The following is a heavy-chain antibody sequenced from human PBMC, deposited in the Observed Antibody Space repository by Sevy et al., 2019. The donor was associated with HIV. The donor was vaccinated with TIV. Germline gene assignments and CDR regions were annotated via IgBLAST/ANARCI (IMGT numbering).Heavy chain of an antibody. J-gene: IGHJ3*02. Sequence: GGSLRLSCAASGFTFSNYAMHWVRQAPGKGLEWVAFTSYDGSNNYYADPVKGRFTISRDNSETKRYLQMNSLRAEDTAVYYCARQRELELSDAFDIWGQGTMVTVSS. CDR1: GFTFSNYA. D-gene: IGHD1-1*01. CDR2: TSYDGSNN. V-gene: IGHV3-30-3*01. CDR3: ARQRELELSDAFDI.